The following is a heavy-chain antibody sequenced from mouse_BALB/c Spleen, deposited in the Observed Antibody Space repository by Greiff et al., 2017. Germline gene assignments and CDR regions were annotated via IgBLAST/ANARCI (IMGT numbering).Heavy chain of an antibody. Sequence: EVKLQESGGGLVQPGGSLRLSCATSGFTFTDYYMSWVRQPPGKALEWLGFIRNKANGYTTEYSASVKGRFTISRDNSQSILYLQMNTLRAEDSATYYCARDRYGAMDYWGQGTSVTVSS. J-gene: IGHJ4*01. CDR3: ARDRYGAMDY. V-gene: IGHV7-3*02. D-gene: IGHD2-14*01. CDR1: GFTFTDYY. CDR2: IRNKANGYTT.